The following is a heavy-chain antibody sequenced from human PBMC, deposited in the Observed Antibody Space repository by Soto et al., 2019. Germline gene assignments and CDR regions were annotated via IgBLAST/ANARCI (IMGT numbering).Heavy chain of an antibody. CDR3: IRQQEFYYGRAV. J-gene: IGHJ6*02. Sequence: EVQLVESGGGLVTPGGSLRLSCTGTGFSFSPAWMNWVRQAPGKGLEWVGRMKSYRGGGTTDYAATVQGRFTISRDDSKSTLYLQMDSLKFEDTDLYFCIRQQEFYYGRAVWGQGTTVTVSS. CDR2: MKSYRGGGTT. CDR1: GFSFSPAW. D-gene: IGHD6-13*01. V-gene: IGHV3-15*07.